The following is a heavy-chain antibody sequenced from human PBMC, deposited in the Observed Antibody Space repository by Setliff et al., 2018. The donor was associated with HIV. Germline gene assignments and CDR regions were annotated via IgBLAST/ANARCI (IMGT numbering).Heavy chain of an antibody. D-gene: IGHD1-26*01. CDR2: MNPNSGNT. J-gene: IGHJ3*02. Sequence: GGLVQVSSKASGNTCTSYDINWVRQAAGQGLEWMGWMNPNSGNTGCAQRFQGRVTITMNTSISTAYMDLSSLRSEETAVYYCARRKTHSGSFHDAFDIWGQGTMVTVSS. CDR3: ARRKTHSGSFHDAFDI. CDR1: GNTCTSYD. V-gene: IGHV1-8*03.